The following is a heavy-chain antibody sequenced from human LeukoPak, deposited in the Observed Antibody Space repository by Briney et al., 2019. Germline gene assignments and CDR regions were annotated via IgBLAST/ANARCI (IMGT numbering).Heavy chain of an antibody. D-gene: IGHD3-22*01. V-gene: IGHV1-8*01. J-gene: IGHJ4*02. CDR2: MNPNSGNT. Sequence: GASVKVSCKASGYTFTSYDINWVRQATGQGLEWMGWMNPNSGNTGYAQKFQGRVTMTRNTSISTAYMELSSLRAEDTAVYYCTRINYDSSGLYSDYWGQGTLVTVSS. CDR3: TRINYDSSGLYSDY. CDR1: GYTFTSYD.